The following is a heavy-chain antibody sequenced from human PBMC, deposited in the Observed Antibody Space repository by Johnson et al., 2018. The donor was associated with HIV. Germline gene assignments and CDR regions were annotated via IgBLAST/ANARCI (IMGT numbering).Heavy chain of an antibody. CDR1: GFTFSSYA. CDR2: ISGSGGST. D-gene: IGHD2-15*01. J-gene: IGHJ3*02. CDR3: ASGRVGGNDAFDI. V-gene: IGHV3-23*04. Sequence: VQLVESGGGLVQPGGSLRLSCAASGFTFSSYAMSWVRQAPGKGLEWVSAISGSGGSTYYADSVKGRFTISRDNSKNTLYLQMNRLKAEDPAVYYCASGRVGGNDAFDIWGQGTMVTVSS.